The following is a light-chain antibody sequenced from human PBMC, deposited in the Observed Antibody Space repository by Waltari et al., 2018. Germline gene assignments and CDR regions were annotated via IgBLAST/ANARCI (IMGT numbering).Light chain of an antibody. CDR2: GAS. V-gene: IGKV3-20*01. Sequence: EIVLTQSPGTLSLSPGERATLSCRASQSVSSSYLAWYQQKPVQAPRLLIYGASSRATGIPDRISGSGSGTDFTLTLSSLEPEDFAVYYCQQHGTSPFTFGQGTKVEIK. CDR1: QSVSSSY. CDR3: QQHGTSPFT. J-gene: IGKJ2*01.